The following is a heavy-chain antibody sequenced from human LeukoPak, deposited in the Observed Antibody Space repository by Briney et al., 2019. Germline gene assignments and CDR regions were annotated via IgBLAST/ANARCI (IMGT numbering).Heavy chain of an antibody. CDR1: GFTFSSYS. V-gene: IGHV3-48*04. CDR2: ISSSSSTI. Sequence: AGGSLRLSCAASGFTFSSYSMNWVRQAPGKGLEWVSYISSSSSTIYYADSVKGRFTISRDNAKNSLYLQMNSLRADDTAVYYCARVGPQGGAVLAAAGTEYFQHWGQGTLVTVSS. CDR3: ARVGPQGGAVLAAAGTEYFQH. D-gene: IGHD6-13*01. J-gene: IGHJ1*01.